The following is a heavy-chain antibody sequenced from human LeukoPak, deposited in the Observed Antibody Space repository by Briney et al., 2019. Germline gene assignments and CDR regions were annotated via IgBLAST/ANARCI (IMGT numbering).Heavy chain of an antibody. J-gene: IGHJ4*02. Sequence: PSQTLSLTCAISGDIFSIGHAVWQWIRQSPSRDLEWLGRTYYRSKWYNDYAVSVKSRVTINPDTSKNQISLQLKSVTPKDMAVYYCARDGSSSSSDYWGQGKLVTVSS. CDR3: ARDGSSSSSDY. V-gene: IGHV6-1*01. CDR1: GDIFSIGHAV. CDR2: TYYRSKWYN. D-gene: IGHD6-6*01.